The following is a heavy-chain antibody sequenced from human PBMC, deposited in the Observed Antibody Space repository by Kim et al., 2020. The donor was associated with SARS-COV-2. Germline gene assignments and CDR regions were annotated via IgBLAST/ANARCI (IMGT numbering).Heavy chain of an antibody. D-gene: IGHD3-16*01. Sequence: ASVKVSCKTSGYTFPNYGIEWVRQAPGKGLEWMGWISPYNCNTDFAQKVRGRLTMTTDTSTNTGYMELRSLTSDDTAVYYCARGPRGKIVQGVYLDYWGQGTLVTVSS. V-gene: IGHV1-18*01. CDR1: GYTFPNYG. CDR2: ISPYNCNT. CDR3: ARGPRGKIVQGVYLDY. J-gene: IGHJ4*02.